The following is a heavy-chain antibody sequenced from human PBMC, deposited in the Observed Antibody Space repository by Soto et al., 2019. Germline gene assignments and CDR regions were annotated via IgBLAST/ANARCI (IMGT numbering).Heavy chain of an antibody. Sequence: QVQLVESGGGVVQPGRSLRLSCAASGFTFSSYAMHWVRQAPGKGLEWVAVISYDGSNKYYGDSVKGRFTISRDNSKNTLYLQMNSLRAEDKAVYYWAKAEQEQWLGPIYYWGQGTLVTVSS. V-gene: IGHV3-30*18. CDR1: GFTFSSYA. J-gene: IGHJ4*02. CDR3: AKAEQEQWLGPIYY. CDR2: ISYDGSNK. D-gene: IGHD6-19*01.